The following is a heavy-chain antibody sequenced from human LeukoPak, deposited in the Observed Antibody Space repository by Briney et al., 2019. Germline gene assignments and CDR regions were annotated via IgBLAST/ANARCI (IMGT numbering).Heavy chain of an antibody. CDR2: INPNSGGT. J-gene: IGHJ3*02. D-gene: IGHD3-10*01. V-gene: IGHV1-2*02. CDR1: GYTFTGYY. CDR3: ARNLWFGESSDAFDM. Sequence: GASVKVSCKACGYTFTGYYMHWVRQAPGQGLEWMGWINPNSGGTNYAQKFQGRVTMTRDTSISTAYMDMSSLRSDDTAVYYCARNLWFGESSDAFDMWGQGTMVTVSS.